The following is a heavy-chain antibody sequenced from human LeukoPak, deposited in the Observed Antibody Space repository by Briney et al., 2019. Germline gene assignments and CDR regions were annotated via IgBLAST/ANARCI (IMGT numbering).Heavy chain of an antibody. J-gene: IGHJ1*01. CDR3: ARGPYSSSWYSYFQH. CDR2: IYYSGST. V-gene: IGHV4-39*01. CDR1: DDSISSSSYY. D-gene: IGHD6-13*01. Sequence: SETLSLTCTVSDDSISSSSYYWGWIRQPPGKGLEWIGSIYYSGSTYYNPSLKSRVTISVDTSKNQFSLKLSSVTAADTAVYHCARGPYSSSWYSYFQHWGQGTLVTVSS.